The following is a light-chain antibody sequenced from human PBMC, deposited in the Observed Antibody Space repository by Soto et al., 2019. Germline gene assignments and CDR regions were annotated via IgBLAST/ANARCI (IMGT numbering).Light chain of an antibody. J-gene: IGKJ5*01. CDR3: HQYSDWPSIT. V-gene: IGKV3-15*01. CDR2: GVS. CDR1: QSISSY. Sequence: EIVMTQSPETLSVSAGERATLSCRATQSISSYLAWYQLKPGQAPRRLIYGVSTRATGIPARFSGSGSGTEFTLTISSLQSEDVAVYYCHQYSDWPSITFGQGTRLQIK.